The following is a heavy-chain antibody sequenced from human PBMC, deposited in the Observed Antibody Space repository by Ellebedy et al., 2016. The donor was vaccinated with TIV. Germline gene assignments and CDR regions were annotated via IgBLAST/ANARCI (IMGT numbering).Heavy chain of an antibody. V-gene: IGHV1-46*01. Sequence: ASVKVSCXASGYTFTSYYMHWVRQAPGQGLEWMGIINPSGGSTSYAQKFQGRVTMTRDTSTSTVYMELSSLRSEDTAVYYCARGKSRGSSGWPWYFDYWGQGTLVTVSS. CDR2: INPSGGST. CDR1: GYTFTSYY. J-gene: IGHJ4*02. D-gene: IGHD6-19*01. CDR3: ARGKSRGSSGWPWYFDY.